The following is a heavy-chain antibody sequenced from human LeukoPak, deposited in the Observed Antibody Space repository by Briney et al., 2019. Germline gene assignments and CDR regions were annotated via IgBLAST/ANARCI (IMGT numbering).Heavy chain of an antibody. D-gene: IGHD5-24*01. V-gene: IGHV3-23*01. J-gene: IGHJ4*02. Sequence: PGGSLRLSCAASGFTFTNHALAWGRLGPGKGGGWGSTSSDSGASTYYAASVKGRFTISRDHSRNTMFLQMDSLRADDTGVYFCARTPNRDGYSHIDFWGQGALVTVSS. CDR2: SSDSGAST. CDR1: GFTFTNHA. CDR3: ARTPNRDGYSHIDF.